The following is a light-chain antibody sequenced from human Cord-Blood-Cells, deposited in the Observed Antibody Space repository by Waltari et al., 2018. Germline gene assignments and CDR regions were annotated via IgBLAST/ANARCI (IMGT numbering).Light chain of an antibody. V-gene: IGKV1-39*01. CDR2: AAS. J-gene: IGKJ1*01. CDR3: QRNYSTPWT. Sequence: DIQMTQSPSSLSASVGDRVTITCPASQSISSFLNWYQQKPGKAPNLLIYAASSLQSGVPSRLGGSGSGTDFTLTISRLQPEDFATYYSQRNYSTPWTLGQGTHVEIK. CDR1: QSISSF.